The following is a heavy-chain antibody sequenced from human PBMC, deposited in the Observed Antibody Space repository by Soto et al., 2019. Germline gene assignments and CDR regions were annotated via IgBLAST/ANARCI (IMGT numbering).Heavy chain of an antibody. CDR1: GYNFIDYG. Sequence: QVHLVQYGAEVKRPGDSMKVSCKFSGYNFIDYGMTWVRQAPGQGLEWMGWITGSNGATNYAQKFQGRVTLTADTSTNTVSMELRSLRKDDTAVYYCARDSKWLIIKGNWFDSWGQGTLVTVSS. D-gene: IGHD5-12*01. CDR3: ARDSKWLIIKGNWFDS. V-gene: IGHV1-18*04. J-gene: IGHJ5*01. CDR2: ITGSNGAT.